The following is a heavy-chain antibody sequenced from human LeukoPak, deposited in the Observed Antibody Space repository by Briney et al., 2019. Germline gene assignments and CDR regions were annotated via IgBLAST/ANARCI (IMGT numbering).Heavy chain of an antibody. CDR2: IYYSGST. CDR1: VGSISSYY. CDR3: ARVFSSVEY. V-gene: IGHV4-59*01. D-gene: IGHD6-19*01. Sequence: PSETLSPTPTVSVGSISSYYWSWIRQPPGKGLEWTGYIYYSGSTNYNPSPKTRVTISVDTSKTQFSLNLSSVTAPHPPVHYRARVFSSVEYWGQGTLVTVSS. J-gene: IGHJ4*02.